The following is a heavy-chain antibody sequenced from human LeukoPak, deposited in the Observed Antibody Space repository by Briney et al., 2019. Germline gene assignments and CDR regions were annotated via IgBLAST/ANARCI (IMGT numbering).Heavy chain of an antibody. CDR1: GGSFSGYY. J-gene: IGHJ4*02. Sequence: PSETLSLTCAVYGGSFSGYYWSWIRQPPGKGLEWIGEINHSGSTNYNPSLKSRVTISVDTSKNQFSLKLSSVTAADTAVYCCARRYDYVWGSYRYRPISHDYWGQGTLVTVSS. CDR3: ARRYDYVWGSYRYRPISHDY. D-gene: IGHD3-16*02. CDR2: INHSGST. V-gene: IGHV4-34*01.